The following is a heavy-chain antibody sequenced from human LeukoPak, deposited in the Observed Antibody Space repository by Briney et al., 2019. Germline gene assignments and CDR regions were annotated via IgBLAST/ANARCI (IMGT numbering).Heavy chain of an antibody. D-gene: IGHD3-10*01. CDR1: GFTVSSNY. CDR2: IYSGGST. J-gene: IGHJ3*02. CDR3: ARDIRWFGELSGAFDI. V-gene: IGHV3-53*01. Sequence: PGGSLRLSCAASGFTVSSNYMSWVRQAPGKGLEWVSVIYSGGSTYYADSVKGRFTISRDNSKNTLYLQMNSLRAEDTAVYYCARDIRWFGELSGAFDIWGQGTMVTVSS.